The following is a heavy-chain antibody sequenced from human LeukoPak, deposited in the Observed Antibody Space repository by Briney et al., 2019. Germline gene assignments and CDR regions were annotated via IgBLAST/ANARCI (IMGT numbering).Heavy chain of an antibody. J-gene: IGHJ4*02. Sequence: PSETLSLTCTVSGGSISSYYWSWIRQPPGKGLEWIGYIYYSGSTNYNPSLKSRVTISVDTSKNQFSLKLSSVTAADTAVYYCARADYYDSSGYYYEGGGYFDYWGQGTLVTVSS. CDR3: ARADYYDSSGYYYEGGGYFDY. D-gene: IGHD3-22*01. CDR2: IYYSGST. CDR1: GGSISSYY. V-gene: IGHV4-59*01.